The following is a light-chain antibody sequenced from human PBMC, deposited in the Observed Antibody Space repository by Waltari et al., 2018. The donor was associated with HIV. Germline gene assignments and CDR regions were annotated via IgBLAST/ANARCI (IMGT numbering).Light chain of an antibody. Sequence: QSALTPPASVSGTTGQSVTITCTGTAIDIGNYTLVSCFQQHPGKAPKPLIYDVSKRPSGVSSRFSGSKSGYFASLTISGLLTEDESSYYCLTYVSKTSTWQFGGGTYLTV. CDR1: AIDIGNYTL. V-gene: IGLV2-23*02. CDR3: LTYVSKTSTWQ. J-gene: IGLJ3*02. CDR2: DVS.